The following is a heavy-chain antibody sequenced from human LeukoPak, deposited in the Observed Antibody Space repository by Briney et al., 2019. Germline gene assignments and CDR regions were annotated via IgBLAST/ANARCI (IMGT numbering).Heavy chain of an antibody. V-gene: IGHV1-69*13. CDR2: IIPIFGTA. CDR1: GGTFSSYA. Sequence: ASVKVSCKASGGTFSSYAISWVRQAPGQGLEWMGGIIPIFGTANYAQKFQGRVTITADESTSTAYMELSSLRSEDTAVYYCARVSRGYSYGFPYYFDYWGQGTLVTVSS. D-gene: IGHD5-18*01. CDR3: ARVSRGYSYGFPYYFDY. J-gene: IGHJ4*02.